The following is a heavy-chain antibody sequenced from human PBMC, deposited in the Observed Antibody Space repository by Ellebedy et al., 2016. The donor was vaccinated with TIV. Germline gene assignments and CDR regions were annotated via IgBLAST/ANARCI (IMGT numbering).Heavy chain of an antibody. CDR1: GAAISNYY. V-gene: IGHV4-59*01. CDR3: AREISYDILTGYYPHWFDP. CDR2: IYYSGST. D-gene: IGHD3-9*01. J-gene: IGHJ5*02. Sequence: SETLSLTCTVSGAAISNYYWSWIRQPPGKGLEWIGYIYYSGSTNYNPSLKSRVTISVDTSKNQFSLRLSSVTAADTAVYYCAREISYDILTGYYPHWFDPWGQGTLVTVSS.